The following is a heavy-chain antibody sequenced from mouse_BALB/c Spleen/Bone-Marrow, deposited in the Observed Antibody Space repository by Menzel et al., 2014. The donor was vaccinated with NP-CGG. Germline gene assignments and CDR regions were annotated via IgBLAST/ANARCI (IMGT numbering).Heavy chain of an antibody. CDR1: GYTFTSYW. D-gene: IGHD2-3*01. J-gene: IGHJ2*01. V-gene: IGHV1S81*02. CDR3: PGCDGQRDFED. Sequence: VQLQQSAAELVKPGASVKLSCKASGYTFTSYWMHWVKQRPGQGLEWIGEINPSNGRTNYNEKFKSKATPTVDKSSSTAHMHLSGLTSDDSAVYYCPGCDGQRDFEDWSQGTTRTVSS. CDR2: INPSNGRT.